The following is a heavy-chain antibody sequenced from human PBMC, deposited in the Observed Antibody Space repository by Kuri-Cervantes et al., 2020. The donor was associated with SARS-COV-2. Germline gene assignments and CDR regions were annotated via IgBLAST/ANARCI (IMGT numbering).Heavy chain of an antibody. V-gene: IGHV3-48*04. D-gene: IGHD3-10*01. Sequence: GESLKISCAASGFTFSSYSMNWVRQAPGKGLEWVSYISSSSSTIYYADSVKGRFTISRDNAKNSLYLQMNSLRAEDTALYYCAKDNRDYYYYYGMDVWGQGTTVTVSS. CDR3: AKDNRDYYYYYGMDV. CDR2: ISSSSSTI. J-gene: IGHJ6*02. CDR1: GFTFSSYS.